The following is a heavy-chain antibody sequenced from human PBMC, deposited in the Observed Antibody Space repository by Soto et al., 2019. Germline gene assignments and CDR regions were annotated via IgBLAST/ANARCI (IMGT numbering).Heavy chain of an antibody. J-gene: IGHJ4*02. V-gene: IGHV3-23*01. CDR3: AKVVTMIVVVITGFDY. CDR1: GFTFSSYA. CDR2: ISGSGGST. Sequence: EVQLLESGGGLVQPGGSLRLSCAASGFTFSSYAMSWVRQAPGKGLEWVSAISGSGGSTYYADSVKGLFTISRDNSKNMLYLQMNSLRAEDTAVYYCAKVVTMIVVVITGFDYWGQGTLVTVSS. D-gene: IGHD3-22*01.